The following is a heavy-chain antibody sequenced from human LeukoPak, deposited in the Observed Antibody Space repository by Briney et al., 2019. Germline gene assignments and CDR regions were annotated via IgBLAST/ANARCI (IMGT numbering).Heavy chain of an antibody. V-gene: IGHV3-23*01. CDR1: GFTFDNYA. CDR2: IGGSGDDT. CDR3: ARGGDYDILTGYSKAFDI. D-gene: IGHD3-9*01. J-gene: IGHJ3*02. Sequence: GGSLRLSCAASGFTFDNYAMSWVRQTPGKGLEWVSGIGGSGDDTSYADSVKGRFTVSRDNSKNTLYLQMNSLRAEDTAIYYCARGGDYDILTGYSKAFDIWGQGTMVTVSS.